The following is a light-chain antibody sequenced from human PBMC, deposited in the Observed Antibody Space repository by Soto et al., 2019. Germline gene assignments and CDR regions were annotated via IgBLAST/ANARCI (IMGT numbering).Light chain of an antibody. CDR2: EVS. CDR3: CSYAGNNALV. Sequence: QSALTQPASVSGSRGQSITISCTGTSNNVGSYNFVSWYRQYPGKAPELIIYEVSQRPSTFFNRFSGSKSGNTASLTISGLQSYDEADYYCCSYAGNNALVFGGGTKVTVL. J-gene: IGLJ3*02. V-gene: IGLV2-23*02. CDR1: SNNVGSYNF.